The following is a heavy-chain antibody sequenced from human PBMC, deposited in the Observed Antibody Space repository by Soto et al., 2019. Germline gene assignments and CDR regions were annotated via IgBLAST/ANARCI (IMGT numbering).Heavy chain of an antibody. Sequence: SETLSLTCTVSGGSISSSSYYWGWIRQPPGKGLEWIGSIYYSGSTYYNPSLKSRLTISVDTSKNQFSLKLSSVTAADTAVYYCARQYSSSLYYFDYWGQGTLVTVSS. CDR3: ARQYSSSLYYFDY. V-gene: IGHV4-39*01. D-gene: IGHD6-6*01. CDR1: GGSISSSSYY. J-gene: IGHJ4*02. CDR2: IYYSGST.